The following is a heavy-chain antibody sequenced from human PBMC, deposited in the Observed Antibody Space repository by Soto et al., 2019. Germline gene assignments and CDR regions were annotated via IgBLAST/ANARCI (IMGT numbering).Heavy chain of an antibody. J-gene: IGHJ3*02. D-gene: IGHD6-6*01. CDR3: AVPYLYSSSTFDM. Sequence: GGSLRLSCAASGFTFSSYWMHWVRQAPGKGLVWVSRINSGGSSTSYADSVKGRFTISRDNAKNTLYLQMNSLRAEDTAVYYCAVPYLYSSSTFDMWGQGTMVSVSS. V-gene: IGHV3-74*01. CDR2: INSGGSST. CDR1: GFTFSSYW.